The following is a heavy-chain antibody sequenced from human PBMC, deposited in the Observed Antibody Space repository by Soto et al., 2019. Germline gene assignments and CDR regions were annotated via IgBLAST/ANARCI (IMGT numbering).Heavy chain of an antibody. D-gene: IGHD6-19*01. J-gene: IGHJ6*02. CDR3: AKTYSSGWYEGYYYYGMDV. CDR1: GFTFSSYG. CDR2: ISYDGSNK. V-gene: IGHV3-30*18. Sequence: LRLSCAASGFTFSSYGMHWVRQAPGKGLEWVAVISYDGSNKYYADSVKGRFTISRDNSKNTLYLQMNSLRAEDTAVYYCAKTYSSGWYEGYYYYGMDVWGQGTTVIVSS.